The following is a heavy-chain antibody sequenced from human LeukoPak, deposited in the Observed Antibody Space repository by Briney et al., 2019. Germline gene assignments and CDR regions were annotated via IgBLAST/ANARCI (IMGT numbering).Heavy chain of an antibody. D-gene: IGHD1-26*01. J-gene: IGHJ3*02. CDR3: ARVMIVGSGAFDI. Sequence: PSETLSLTCAVYGGSFSGYYWSWIRQPPGKGLEWIGEINHSGSTNYNPSLKSRVTISVDTSKNQFSLKLSSVTAADTAVYYCARVMIVGSGAFDIWGQGTMVTVSS. V-gene: IGHV4-34*01. CDR2: INHSGST. CDR1: GGSFSGYY.